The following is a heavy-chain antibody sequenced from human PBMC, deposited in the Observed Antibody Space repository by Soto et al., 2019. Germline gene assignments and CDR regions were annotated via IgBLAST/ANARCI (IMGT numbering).Heavy chain of an antibody. J-gene: IGHJ6*02. CDR2: IIPMFGIG. CDR3: ARYDIGYGMDV. CDR1: GGTLSSYT. Sequence: QVQLVQSGAEVRKPGSSLKVSCKVSGGTLSSYTITWVRQAPGQGLEWMGRIIPMFGIGNYAQKFQGRVTITADKSTNTAYMELSSLRSEDTAGYYCARYDIGYGMDVWGQGTTVTVSS. D-gene: IGHD3-9*01. V-gene: IGHV1-69*02.